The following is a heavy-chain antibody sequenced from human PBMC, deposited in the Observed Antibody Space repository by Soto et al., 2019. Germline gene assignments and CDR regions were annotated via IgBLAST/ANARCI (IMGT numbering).Heavy chain of an antibody. J-gene: IGHJ3*02. CDR3: ARDVLLDAFDI. D-gene: IGHD2-8*01. V-gene: IGHV4-61*08. CDR1: GGSISSGDYY. CDR2: IYYSGST. Sequence: SETLSLTCTVSGGSISSGDYYWSWIRQPPGKGLEWIGYIYYSGSTNYNPSLKSRVTISVDTPKNQFSLKLTSVTAADTAVYYCARDVLLDAFDIWGQGTMVTVS.